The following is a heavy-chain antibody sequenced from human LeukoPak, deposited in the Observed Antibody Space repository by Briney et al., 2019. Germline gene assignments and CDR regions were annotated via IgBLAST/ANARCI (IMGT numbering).Heavy chain of an antibody. J-gene: IGHJ4*02. CDR1: GGSISSYY. CDR2: IYSSGNT. CDR3: AGGPFCGSDCYLSY. Sequence: PSETLSLTCTVSGGSISSYYWSWIRQPAGKGLEWLGRIYSSGNTNYNPSLRSRVTMSVDTSNNQFSLRLSSVTAADTAVYYCAGGPFCGSDCYLSYWGQGALVTVSS. V-gene: IGHV4-4*07. D-gene: IGHD2-21*02.